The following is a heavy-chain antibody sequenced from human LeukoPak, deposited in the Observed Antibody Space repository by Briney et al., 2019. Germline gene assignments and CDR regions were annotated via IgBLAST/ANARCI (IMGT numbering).Heavy chain of an antibody. V-gene: IGHV4-34*01. CDR2: INHSGST. J-gene: IGHJ4*02. Sequence: PSETLSLTCVVYGGSFSGYYWSWIRQPPGKGLEWIGEINHSGSTNYNPSLKSRVTISVDTSKNQFSLKLSSVTAADTAVYYCATYYYDSSGYLRFDYWGQGTLVTVSS. CDR3: ATYYYDSSGYLRFDY. D-gene: IGHD3-22*01. CDR1: GGSFSGYY.